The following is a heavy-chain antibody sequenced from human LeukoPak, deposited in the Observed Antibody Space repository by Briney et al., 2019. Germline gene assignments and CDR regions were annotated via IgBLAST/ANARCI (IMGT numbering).Heavy chain of an antibody. V-gene: IGHV3-15*01. CDR3: TTAMYYGSGSYCGIKWFDP. CDR1: GFTFSNAW. D-gene: IGHD3-10*01. CDR2: IKSKTDGGTT. J-gene: IGHJ5*02. Sequence: WGSLRLSCAASGFTFSNAWMSWVRQAPGRGLEWVGRIKSKTDGGTTDYAAPVKGRFTISRDDSKNTLYLQMNSLKTEDTAVYYCTTAMYYGSGSYCGIKWFDPWGQGTLVTVSS.